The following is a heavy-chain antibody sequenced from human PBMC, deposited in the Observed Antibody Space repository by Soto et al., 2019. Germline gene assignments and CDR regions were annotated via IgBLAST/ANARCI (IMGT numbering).Heavy chain of an antibody. J-gene: IGHJ4*02. D-gene: IGHD3-22*01. V-gene: IGHV3-15*01. CDR3: TTGLSNGYYNFDY. CDR2: IKGEADGGTT. CDR1: GFTVSSNY. Sequence: AGSLRLSCAASGFTVSSNYMSWVRQAPGKGLEWVGRIKGEADGGTTDYAAPVKGRITISRDHSKDTLYLQMNSLKTEDTAVYYCTTGLSNGYYNFDYWGQGTPVTVSS.